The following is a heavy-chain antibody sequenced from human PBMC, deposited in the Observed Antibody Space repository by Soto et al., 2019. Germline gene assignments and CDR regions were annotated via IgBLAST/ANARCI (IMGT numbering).Heavy chain of an antibody. Sequence: SETLSLTCTVSGGSISSYYWSWIRQPPGKGLEWIGYIYYSGSTNYNPSLKSRVTISVDTSKNQFSLKLSSVTAAHTAVYYCARGGNNWFDPWGQGTRGTFSS. J-gene: IGHJ5*02. CDR3: ARGGNNWFDP. V-gene: IGHV4-59*01. D-gene: IGHD6-13*01. CDR1: GGSISSYY. CDR2: IYYSGST.